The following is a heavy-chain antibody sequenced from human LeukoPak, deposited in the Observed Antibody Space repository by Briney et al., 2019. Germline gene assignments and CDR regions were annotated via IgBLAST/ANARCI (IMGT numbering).Heavy chain of an antibody. CDR2: IIPILGIA. Sequence: GASVTVSCKASGGTFSSYAISWVRQAPGQGLEWMRRIIPILGIANYAQKFQGRVTITADKSTSTAYMELSSLRSEDTAVYYCARGGDYGSGVNWFDPWGQGTLVTVSS. J-gene: IGHJ5*02. CDR1: GGTFSSYA. CDR3: ARGGDYGSGVNWFDP. V-gene: IGHV1-69*04. D-gene: IGHD3-10*01.